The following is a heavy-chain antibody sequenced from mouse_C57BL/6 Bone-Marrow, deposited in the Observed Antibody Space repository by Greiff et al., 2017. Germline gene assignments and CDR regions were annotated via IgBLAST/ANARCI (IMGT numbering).Heavy chain of an antibody. D-gene: IGHD1-1*02. CDR2: IYPRSGNT. CDR3: SRYYDFSAIDY. J-gene: IGHJ4*01. CDR1: GYTFTSYG. V-gene: IGHV1-81*01. Sequence: VQLQQSGAELARPGASVKLSCKASGYTFTSYGISWVKQRTGQGLEWIGEIYPRSGNTYYNEKFKGKATLTAEKSSSTAYMQLRSLTSEDSAVYFCSRYYDFSAIDYWGQGTSVTVSS.